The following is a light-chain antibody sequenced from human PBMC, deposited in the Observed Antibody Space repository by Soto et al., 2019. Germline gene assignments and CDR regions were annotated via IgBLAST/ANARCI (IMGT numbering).Light chain of an antibody. Sequence: QSVLTQPASVSGSPGQSITISCTGTSSDVGGYNYVYWYQQHPGQAPKLMIYDVSNRPSGVSNRFSGSKSGNTASLTISGLQAEDEADYYCQSYDSSLSALYVFGTGTKVTVL. CDR1: SSDVGGYNY. CDR3: QSYDSSLSALYV. V-gene: IGLV2-14*01. J-gene: IGLJ1*01. CDR2: DVS.